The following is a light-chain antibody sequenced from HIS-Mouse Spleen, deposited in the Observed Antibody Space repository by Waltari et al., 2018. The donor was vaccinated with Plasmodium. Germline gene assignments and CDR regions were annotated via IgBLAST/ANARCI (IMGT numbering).Light chain of an antibody. J-gene: IGKJ2*01. CDR2: WAS. Sequence: IVMTQSPDSLAVSLGERATINSNSSQSVLYSSNNKNYLAWYQQKPGQPPKLLIYWASTRESGVPDRFSGSGSGTDFTLTISSLQAEDVAVYYCQQYYSTPYTFGQGTKLEIK. CDR3: QQYYSTPYT. V-gene: IGKV4-1*01. CDR1: QSVLYSSNNKNY.